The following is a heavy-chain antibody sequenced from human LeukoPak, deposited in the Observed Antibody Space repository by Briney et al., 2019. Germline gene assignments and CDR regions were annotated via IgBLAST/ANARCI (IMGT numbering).Heavy chain of an antibody. CDR3: ARLANYDFWRGPYPHDAFDI. J-gene: IGHJ3*02. V-gene: IGHV4-59*08. D-gene: IGHD3-3*01. Sequence: PSETLSLTCPVSGGSISSYYWSWIRQPPGKGLEWIGYIYYSGSTNYNPSLKSRVTISVDTSKNQFSLKVTSVTAADTAVFYCARLANYDFWRGPYPHDAFDIWGQGTMVTVSS. CDR2: IYYSGST. CDR1: GGSISSYY.